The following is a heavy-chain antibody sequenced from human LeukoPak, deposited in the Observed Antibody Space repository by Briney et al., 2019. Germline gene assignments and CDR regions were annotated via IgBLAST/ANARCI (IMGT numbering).Heavy chain of an antibody. D-gene: IGHD3/OR15-3a*01. J-gene: IGHJ4*02. Sequence: PETLSLTCSVSGGSISSSTYYWGWIRQPPGKGLEWIGSMYYGGSTYYNPSLKSRVTISVDTSKNQFSLKLSSVTAADTAVYYCARHTGTGLLKPKYYFDYWGQGTLVTVSS. CDR2: MYYGGST. CDR1: GGSISSSTYY. CDR3: ARHTGTGLLKPKYYFDY. V-gene: IGHV4-39*01.